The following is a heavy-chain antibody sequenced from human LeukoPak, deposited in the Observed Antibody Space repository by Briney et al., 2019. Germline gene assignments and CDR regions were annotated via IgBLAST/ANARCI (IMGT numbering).Heavy chain of an antibody. Sequence: PSETLSLTCTVSGASISSYYWSWIRQPPGKGLEWIGYIYYSGSTNYNPSLKSRVTISVDTSKNQFSLNLSSVTAADTAVYYCASHSRRYYDSSGYYSYWGQGTLVTVSS. V-gene: IGHV4-59*08. J-gene: IGHJ4*02. D-gene: IGHD3-22*01. CDR2: IYYSGST. CDR3: ASHSRRYYDSSGYYSY. CDR1: GASISSYY.